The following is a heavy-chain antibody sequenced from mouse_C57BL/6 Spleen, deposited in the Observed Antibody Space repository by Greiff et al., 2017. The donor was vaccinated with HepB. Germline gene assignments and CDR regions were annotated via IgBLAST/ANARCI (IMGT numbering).Heavy chain of an antibody. CDR2: ISSGGSYT. CDR1: GFTFSSYG. V-gene: IGHV5-6*02. D-gene: IGHD1-1*01. J-gene: IGHJ1*03. CDR3: ARQRGSPWYFDV. Sequence: EVKLVESGGDLVKPGGSLKLSCAASGFTFSSYGMSWVRQTPDKRLEWVATISSGGSYTYYPDSVKGRFTISRDNAKNTLYLQMSSLKSEDTAMYYCARQRGSPWYFDVWGTGTTVTVSS.